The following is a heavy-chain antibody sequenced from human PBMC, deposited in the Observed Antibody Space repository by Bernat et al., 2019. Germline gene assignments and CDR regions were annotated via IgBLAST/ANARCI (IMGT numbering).Heavy chain of an antibody. CDR2: IKADGSEK. D-gene: IGHD3-22*01. CDR3: ARDNYDTSPLDY. CDR1: GFTFSHYW. V-gene: IGHV3-7*01. J-gene: IGHJ4*02. Sequence: DVQLVESGGGLVQPGGSLRLSCAASGFTFSHYWMSWVRQAPGKGLEWVANIKADGSEKYYVDSVKGRFTISRDNAKNSLYLQMNSLRAEDTAVYFCARDNYDTSPLDYWGQGTLVSVSS.